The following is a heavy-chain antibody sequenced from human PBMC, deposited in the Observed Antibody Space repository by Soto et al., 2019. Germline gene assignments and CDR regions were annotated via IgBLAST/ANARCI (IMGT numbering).Heavy chain of an antibody. D-gene: IGHD6-13*01. CDR2: IYPGDSET. CDR1: GYTFSNFW. J-gene: IGHJ4*02. CDR3: ARSPRSSPYFDY. Sequence: GESLKISCHCSGYTFSNFWIAWVRQLPGKGLEYMGIIYPGDSETRYSPSFHGKVTISADRSIGTAYLQWSSLEASDSAFYFCARSPRSSPYFDYWGQGALVTVSS. V-gene: IGHV5-51*01.